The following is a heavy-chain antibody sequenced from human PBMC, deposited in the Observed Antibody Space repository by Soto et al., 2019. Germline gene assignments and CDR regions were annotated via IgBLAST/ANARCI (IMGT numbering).Heavy chain of an antibody. CDR1: GFTFSSYE. Sequence: GGSLRRSCAASGFTFSSYEMNWVRQAPGKGLEWVSYISSSGSTIYYADSVKGRFTISRDNAKNSLYLQMNSLRAEDTAVYYCARYGYYYGSGSYVVLDIWAQGTMVTVSS. J-gene: IGHJ3*02. CDR3: ARYGYYYGSGSYVVLDI. D-gene: IGHD3-10*01. CDR2: ISSSGSTI. V-gene: IGHV3-48*03.